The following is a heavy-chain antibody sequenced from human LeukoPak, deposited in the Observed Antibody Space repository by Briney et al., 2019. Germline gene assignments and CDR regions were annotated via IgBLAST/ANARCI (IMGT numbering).Heavy chain of an antibody. J-gene: IGHJ3*01. D-gene: IGHD1-1*01. V-gene: IGHV4-38-2*02. CDR1: GDFQSAEFY. Sequence: SETLSLTCIVSGDFQSAEFYWGWIRQPPGMGLEWSGSIYLSDKSSYNPSLKSRVAISLDMSRNQFSPRLTSVTAADTALYFCARPTRPRAQNERRGDAFHVWGPGTMVTDSS. CDR3: ARPTRPRAQNERRGDAFHV. CDR2: IYLSDKS.